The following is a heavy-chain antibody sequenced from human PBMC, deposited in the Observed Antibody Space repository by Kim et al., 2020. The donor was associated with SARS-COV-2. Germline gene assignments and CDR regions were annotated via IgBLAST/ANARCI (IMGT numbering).Heavy chain of an antibody. CDR2: IYYSGST. Sequence: SETLSLTCTVSGGSISSYHWSWIRQPPGKGLEWIGYIYYSGSTNYNPSLKSRVTMSVDTSKNQFSLKLSSVTAADTAAYYCARGTVTTTYFDYWGQGTLVTVSS. V-gene: IGHV4-59*01. CDR1: GGSISSYH. CDR3: ARGTVTTTYFDY. D-gene: IGHD4-17*01. J-gene: IGHJ4*02.